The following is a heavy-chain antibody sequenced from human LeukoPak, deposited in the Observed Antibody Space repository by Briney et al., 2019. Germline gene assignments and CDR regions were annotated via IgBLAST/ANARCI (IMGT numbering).Heavy chain of an antibody. Sequence: ASVKVSCKASGGTFSSYAISWVRQAPGQGLEWMGRIIPILGIANYAQKFQGRVTITADKSTSTAYMELSSLRSEDTAVYYCARGEDYARGNQDWFDPWGQGTLVTVSS. J-gene: IGHJ5*02. CDR2: IIPILGIA. CDR1: GGTFSSYA. D-gene: IGHD4-17*01. CDR3: ARGEDYARGNQDWFDP. V-gene: IGHV1-69*04.